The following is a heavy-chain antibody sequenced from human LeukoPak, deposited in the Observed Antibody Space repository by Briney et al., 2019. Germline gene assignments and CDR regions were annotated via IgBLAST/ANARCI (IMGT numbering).Heavy chain of an antibody. CDR1: GYSFTTYW. V-gene: IGHV5-51*01. CDR2: IYRGGSDI. CDR3: VRRTTGEYYFDY. Sequence: GESLKISCKGSGYSFTTYWIGWVRQMPGKGLEWMGIIYRGGSDIRYSPSFQGQVNIYAAKYISTAYLQWHSLKASDTDMYYCVRRTTGEYYFDYWGQGTLVTVSS. J-gene: IGHJ4*02. D-gene: IGHD7-27*01.